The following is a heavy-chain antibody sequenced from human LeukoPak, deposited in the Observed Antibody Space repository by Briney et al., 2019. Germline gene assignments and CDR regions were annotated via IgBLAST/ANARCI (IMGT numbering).Heavy chain of an antibody. Sequence: ASVKVSCKASGYTFTGYYMHWVRQAPGQGLEWMGWINPNSGGTNYAQKFQGRVTITTDESTSTAYMELSSLRSEDTAVHYCATAQAQQLKSFYYFYMDVWGKGTTVTVSS. CDR2: INPNSGGT. CDR3: ATAQAQQLKSFYYFYMDV. J-gene: IGHJ6*03. V-gene: IGHV1-2*02. D-gene: IGHD6-13*01. CDR1: GYTFTGYY.